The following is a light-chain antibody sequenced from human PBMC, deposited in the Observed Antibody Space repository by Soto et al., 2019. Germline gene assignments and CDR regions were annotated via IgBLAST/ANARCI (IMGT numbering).Light chain of an antibody. V-gene: IGKV3-11*01. Sequence: EIVLTQSPATLSLSPGNRATISCRASQSVSGYLAWYQQKPGQAPRLLIYDASNRATGIPARFSGSGSGTNFTLTITCREPEDFAVYYCQQRSNWPSTFGGGTKVDIK. CDR2: DAS. CDR3: QQRSNWPST. J-gene: IGKJ4*01. CDR1: QSVSGY.